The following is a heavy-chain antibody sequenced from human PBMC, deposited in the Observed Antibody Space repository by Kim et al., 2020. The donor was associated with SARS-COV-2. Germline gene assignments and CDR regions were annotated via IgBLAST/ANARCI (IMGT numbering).Heavy chain of an antibody. D-gene: IGHD3-10*01. V-gene: IGHV3-7*01. CDR1: GFTFSSYW. CDR2: IKQDGSEK. J-gene: IGHJ6*02. Sequence: GGSLRLSCAASGFTFSSYWMTWVRQAPGKGLEWVANIKQDGSEKYYVDSVKGRFTISRDNAKNSLYLQMNSLRAEDTAVYYCARDGATVYYGSGTPRAYGMDVWGQGTTVTVSS. CDR3: ARDGATVYYGSGTPRAYGMDV.